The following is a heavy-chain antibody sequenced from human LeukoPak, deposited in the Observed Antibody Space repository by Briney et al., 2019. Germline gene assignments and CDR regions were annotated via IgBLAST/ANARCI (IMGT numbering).Heavy chain of an antibody. D-gene: IGHD3-22*01. CDR3: ATSDDSSGSD. CDR1: GFSLSGYW. V-gene: IGHV3-7*01. CDR2: INEDGSVK. J-gene: IGHJ4*02. Sequence: GGSLTLSCVASGFSLSGYWMSWVRQAPGKGLEWVANINEDGSVKHYVDSVKGRFTISRDNAKNSVFLQMNSLRDEYTALYYCATSDDSSGSDWGQGTLVTVSS.